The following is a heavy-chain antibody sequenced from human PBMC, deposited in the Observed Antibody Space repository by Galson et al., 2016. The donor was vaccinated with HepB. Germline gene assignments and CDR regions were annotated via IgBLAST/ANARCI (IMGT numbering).Heavy chain of an antibody. D-gene: IGHD2-21*02. V-gene: IGHV3-30*19. CDR2: ISYDGGDK. CDR3: AKLDYGRDCPRDD. CDR1: GFTFSRYG. J-gene: IGHJ4*02. Sequence: SLRLSCAASGFTFSRYGMHWVRQAPGKGLEWVAVISYDGGDKHYADSVKGRFTVSRDHSKNTLFLQMNSLRVEDTAVYYCAKLDYGRDCPRDDWGQGTLVTVSS.